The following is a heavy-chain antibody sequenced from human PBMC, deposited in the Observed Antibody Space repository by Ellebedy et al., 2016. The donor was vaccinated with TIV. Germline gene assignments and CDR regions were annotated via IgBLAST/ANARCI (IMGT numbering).Heavy chain of an antibody. Sequence: GESLKISCAASGFTFSSYSMNWVRQAPGKGLEWVSYISSSSSIIYYADSVKGRFTISRDNAKNSLYLQMNSLRAEDTAVYYCAREDTSSWYVTVYQYYGMDAWGQGTTGTVSS. D-gene: IGHD6-13*01. CDR3: AREDTSSWYVTVYQYYGMDA. CDR1: GFTFSSYS. CDR2: ISSSSSII. J-gene: IGHJ6*02. V-gene: IGHV3-48*01.